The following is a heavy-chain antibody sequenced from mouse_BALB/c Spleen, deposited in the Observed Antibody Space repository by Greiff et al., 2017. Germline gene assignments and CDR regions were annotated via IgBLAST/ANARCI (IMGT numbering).Heavy chain of an antibody. Sequence: VKLQESGPELVRPGVSVKISCKGSGYTFTDYAMHWVKQSHAKSLEWIGVISTYYGNTNYNQKFKGKATMTVDKSSSTAYMELARLTSEDSAIYYCARRLDYYAMDYWGQGTSVTVSS. D-gene: IGHD2-13*01. CDR1: GYTFTDYA. CDR3: ARRLDYYAMDY. V-gene: IGHV1-67*01. J-gene: IGHJ4*01. CDR2: ISTYYGNT.